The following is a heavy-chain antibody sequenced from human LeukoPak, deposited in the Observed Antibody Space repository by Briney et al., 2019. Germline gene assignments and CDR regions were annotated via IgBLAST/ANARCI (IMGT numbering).Heavy chain of an antibody. D-gene: IGHD6-25*01. Sequence: SETLSLTCTVSGGSISGYYWSWIRQPAGQGLEWIGRISTSGSTHCSPSLKSRVTLSVDTFRNQFSLNLSSVAAADTAGYYCASEGQQRPIDSWGQGTLVTVSS. CDR3: ASEGQQRPIDS. CDR2: ISTSGST. CDR1: GGSISGYY. J-gene: IGHJ4*02. V-gene: IGHV4-4*07.